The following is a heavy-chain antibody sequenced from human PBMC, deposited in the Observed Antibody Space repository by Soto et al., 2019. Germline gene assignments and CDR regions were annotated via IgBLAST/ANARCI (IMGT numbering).Heavy chain of an antibody. J-gene: IGHJ4*02. CDR3: ARGGSYGDFFDY. V-gene: IGHV4-59*01. CDR2: IYYTGST. D-gene: IGHD4-17*01. Sequence: NPSETLSLTCTVSGGSMSSNYWTWIRQSPGKGLEWIGYIYYTGSTKYNPSLKSRVTISLDTSKNQFSLRLTSVTSADTAVYYCARGGSYGDFFDYWGQGAQVTSPQ. CDR1: GGSMSSNY.